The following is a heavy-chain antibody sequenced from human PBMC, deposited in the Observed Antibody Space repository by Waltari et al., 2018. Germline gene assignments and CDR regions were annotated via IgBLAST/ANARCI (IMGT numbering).Heavy chain of an antibody. D-gene: IGHD2-15*01. CDR3: AKARDIVRGCGMDV. CDR2: IRGSGGST. Sequence: EVQLLESGGGLVQPGGSLRLSCSASGFTFSSYAMSWVRQAPGKGLEWVSAIRGSGGSTYYADSVKGRFTISRDNSKNTLYLQMNSLRAEDTAVYYCAKARDIVRGCGMDVWGQGTTVTVS. V-gene: IGHV3-23*01. CDR1: GFTFSSYA. J-gene: IGHJ6*02.